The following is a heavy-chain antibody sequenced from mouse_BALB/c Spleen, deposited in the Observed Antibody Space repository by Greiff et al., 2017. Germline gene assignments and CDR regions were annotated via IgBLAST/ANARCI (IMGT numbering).Heavy chain of an antibody. CDR3: ARGGYDYDGAWFAY. J-gene: IGHJ3*01. V-gene: IGHV5-6-5*01. CDR1: GFTFSSYA. CDR2: ISSGGST. Sequence: DVQLVESGGGLVKPGGSLKLSCAASGFTFSSYAMSWVRQTPEKRLEWVASISSGGSTYYPDSVKGRFTISRDNARNILYLQMSSLRSEDTAMYYCARGGYDYDGAWFAYWGQGTLVTVSA. D-gene: IGHD2-4*01.